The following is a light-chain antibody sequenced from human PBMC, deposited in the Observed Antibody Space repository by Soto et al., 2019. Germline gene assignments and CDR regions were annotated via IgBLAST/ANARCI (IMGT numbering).Light chain of an antibody. V-gene: IGKV3-11*01. CDR2: DAS. J-gene: IGKJ5*01. Sequence: EIVLTQSPATLSLSPGERATLSCRASQSFSSYLAWYQQKPGQAPRLLIYDASKRATGIPARFSGRGSGTDFTLTISSLEPEDFAVYYCQQRSNWPPVNTFGQGTRLEIK. CDR3: QQRSNWPPVNT. CDR1: QSFSSY.